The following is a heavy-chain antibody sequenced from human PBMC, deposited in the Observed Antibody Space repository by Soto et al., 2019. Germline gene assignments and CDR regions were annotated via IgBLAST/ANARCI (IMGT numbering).Heavy chain of an antibody. CDR1: GGTFSSYT. J-gene: IGHJ5*02. V-gene: IGHV1-18*01. CDR2: ISAYNGNT. Sequence: GASVKVSCKASGGTFSSYTISWVRQAPGQGLEWMGWISAYNGNTNYAQKLQGRVTMTTDTSTSTAYMELRSLRSDDTAVYYCARGAWYYDSSGTSGGRFDPWGQGTLVTVSS. D-gene: IGHD3-22*01. CDR3: ARGAWYYDSSGTSGGRFDP.